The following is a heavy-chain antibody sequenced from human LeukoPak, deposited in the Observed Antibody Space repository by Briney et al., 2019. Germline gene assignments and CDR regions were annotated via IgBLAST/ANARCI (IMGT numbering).Heavy chain of an antibody. CDR3: ARSAANGAFDI. D-gene: IGHD2-15*01. V-gene: IGHV4-59*01. J-gene: IGHJ3*02. CDR1: GGSISSYY. Sequence: PSVTLSLTCTVSGGSISSYYWSWIPQPPGKGREWIGYLYYSGSTNYNPSLKSRVTISVDTSKNQFSLKLSSVTAADTAVYYCARSAANGAFDIWGQGTMVTVSS. CDR2: LYYSGST.